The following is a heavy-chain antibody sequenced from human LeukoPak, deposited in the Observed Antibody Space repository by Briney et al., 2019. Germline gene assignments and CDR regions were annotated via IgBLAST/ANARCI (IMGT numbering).Heavy chain of an antibody. CDR1: GFTFSSYW. CDR2: IKEDGSEK. CDR3: AIARAIAVAGTSDY. V-gene: IGHV3-7*01. J-gene: IGHJ4*02. D-gene: IGHD6-19*01. Sequence: GGSLRLSCTASGFTFSSYWMSWVRQAPGKGLEWVANIKEDGSEKYYVDSVKGRFTISRDNAKNSLYLQMNSLRAEDTAVYYCAIARAIAVAGTSDYWGQGTLVTVSS.